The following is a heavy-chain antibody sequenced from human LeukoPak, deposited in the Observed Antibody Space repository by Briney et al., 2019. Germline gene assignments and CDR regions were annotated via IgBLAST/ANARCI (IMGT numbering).Heavy chain of an antibody. Sequence: GESLKISCAVSGFTFSASGMHWVRQAPGKGLEWLSYISNDNTVIHYADSVKARFTISKDNVKSSVFLQMNSLRADDTAVYFCVTDWPVWWGQGTLVTVSS. V-gene: IGHV3-48*01. D-gene: IGHD3-16*01. CDR1: GFTFSASG. CDR2: ISNDNTVI. CDR3: VTDWPVW. J-gene: IGHJ4*02.